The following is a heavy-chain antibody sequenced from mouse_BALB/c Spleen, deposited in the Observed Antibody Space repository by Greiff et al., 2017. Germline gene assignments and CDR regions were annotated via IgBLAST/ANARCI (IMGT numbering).Heavy chain of an antibody. Sequence: QVQLQQSGAELVMPGASVKMSCKASGYTFTDYWMHWVKQRPGQGLEWIGAIDTSDSYTSYNQKFKGKATLTVDESSSTAYMQLSSLTSEDSAVYYCARVRSYAMDYWGQGTSVTVSS. CDR2: IDTSDSYT. V-gene: IGHV1-69*01. CDR1: GYTFTDYW. CDR3: ARVRSYAMDY. J-gene: IGHJ4*01.